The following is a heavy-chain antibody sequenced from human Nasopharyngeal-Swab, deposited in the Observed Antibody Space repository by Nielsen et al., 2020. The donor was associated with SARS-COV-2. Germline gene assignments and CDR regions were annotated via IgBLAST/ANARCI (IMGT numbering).Heavy chain of an antibody. Sequence: ASVKVSCKASGDTLSAYDINWVRQATGQGLEWMGWMNTNTGNTGYAQKFQGRITMTRDTSMNTAYMELSGLSSDDTAVYYCARSRGSWSVTDYFDYWGQGTLVTVSS. D-gene: IGHD1-26*01. CDR1: GDTLSAYD. J-gene: IGHJ4*02. CDR2: MNTNTGNT. CDR3: ARSRGSWSVTDYFDY. V-gene: IGHV1-8*01.